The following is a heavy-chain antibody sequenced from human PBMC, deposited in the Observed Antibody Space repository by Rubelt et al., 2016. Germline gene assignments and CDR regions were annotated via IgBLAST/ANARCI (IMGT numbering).Heavy chain of an antibody. CDR1: GFTFGSYA. CDR2: IRPDASGF. CDR3: TRLGVGSTGADY. J-gene: IGHJ4*02. D-gene: IGHD2-8*02. V-gene: IGHV3-74*01. Sequence: EVQLVESGGGLVQPGGSLRLSCAASGFTFGSYAMSWVRQAPGEGLEWVSRIRPDASGFNYADSVKGRFTISSANAKITLFLEMNMRRSEDTAVYYCTRLGVGSTGADYWGQGTLVTVSS.